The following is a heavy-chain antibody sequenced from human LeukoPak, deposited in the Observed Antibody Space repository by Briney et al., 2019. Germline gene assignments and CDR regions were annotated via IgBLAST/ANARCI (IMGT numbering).Heavy chain of an antibody. V-gene: IGHV3-48*04. CDR1: GFTFSTSS. D-gene: IGHD3-22*01. CDR3: ASIYGSSGYSDY. Sequence: GGSLRLSCAASGFTFSTSSMNWVRQAPGKGLEWISYISSTSSTIYYADSVKGRFTISRDNAKNSLYLQMNSLRAEDTAVYYCASIYGSSGYSDYWGQGTQVIVSS. J-gene: IGHJ4*02. CDR2: ISSTSSTI.